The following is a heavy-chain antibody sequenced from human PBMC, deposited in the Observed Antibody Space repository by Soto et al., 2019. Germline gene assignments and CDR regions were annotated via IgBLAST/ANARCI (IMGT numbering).Heavy chain of an antibody. Sequence: ASVKVSCKASGYTFTSYDINWVRQATGQGLEWMGWMNPNSGNTGYAQKFQGRVTMTRNTSISTAYMELSSLRSEDTAVYYCARVGSSSLYYYYYGMDVWGQGTTVTVSS. J-gene: IGHJ6*02. CDR3: ARVGSSSLYYYYYGMDV. D-gene: IGHD6-6*01. V-gene: IGHV1-8*01. CDR1: GYTFTSYD. CDR2: MNPNSGNT.